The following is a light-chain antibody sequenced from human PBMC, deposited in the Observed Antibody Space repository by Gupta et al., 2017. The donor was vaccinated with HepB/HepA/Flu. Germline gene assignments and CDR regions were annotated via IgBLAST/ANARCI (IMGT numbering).Light chain of an antibody. CDR2: DDS. J-gene: IGLJ2*01. CDR3: QVWDSSSDHVV. V-gene: IGLV3-21*03. CDR1: NIGSKS. Sequence: SYVLTQPPSVSVALGKTARSTRGGNNIGSKSVHWYRQKPGQAPVLVVYDDSDRPSGIPERFSGSNSGNTATLTISRVEAGDEADYYCQVWDSSSDHVVFGGGTKLTVL.